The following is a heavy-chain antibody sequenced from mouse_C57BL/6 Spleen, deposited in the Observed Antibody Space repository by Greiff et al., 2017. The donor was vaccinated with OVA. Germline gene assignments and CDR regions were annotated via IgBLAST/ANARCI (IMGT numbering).Heavy chain of an antibody. Sequence: EVHLVESGGGLVQPGGSMKLSCVASGFTFSNYWMNWVRQSPEKGLEWVAQIRLKSDNYATHYAESVKGRFTISRDDSKSSVYLQMNNLRAEDTGIYYCTGAQASGYFDYWGQGTTLTVSS. CDR2: IRLKSDNYAT. V-gene: IGHV6-3*01. J-gene: IGHJ2*01. CDR3: TGAQASGYFDY. D-gene: IGHD3-2*02. CDR1: GFTFSNYW.